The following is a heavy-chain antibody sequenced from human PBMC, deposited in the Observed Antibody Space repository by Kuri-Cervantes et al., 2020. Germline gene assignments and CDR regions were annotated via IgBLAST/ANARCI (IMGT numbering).Heavy chain of an antibody. CDR1: GFNFNSYA. V-gene: IGHV3-49*04. CDR2: IRSKAYGGTT. J-gene: IGHJ4*02. D-gene: IGHD3-10*01. Sequence: GESLKISCAASGFNFNSYAMSWVRQAPGKGLEWVGFIRSKAYGGTTEYAASVKGRFTISRDDSKSIAYLQMNSLKTEDTAVYYCTRDVPYYYGSGSSDYWGQGTLVTVSS. CDR3: TRDVPYYYGSGSSDY.